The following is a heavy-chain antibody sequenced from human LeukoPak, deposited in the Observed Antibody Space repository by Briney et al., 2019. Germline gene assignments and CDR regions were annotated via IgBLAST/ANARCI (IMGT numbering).Heavy chain of an antibody. CDR1: GFTFSSYA. CDR2: ISYDGSNK. Sequence: GGSLRLSCAASGFTFSSYAMHWVRQAPGKGLERVAVISYDGSNKYYADSVKGRFTISRDNSKNTLYLQMNSLRAEDTAVYYCAREGSSSWFWFDPWGQGTLVTVSS. V-gene: IGHV3-30*04. J-gene: IGHJ5*02. CDR3: AREGSSSWFWFDP. D-gene: IGHD6-13*01.